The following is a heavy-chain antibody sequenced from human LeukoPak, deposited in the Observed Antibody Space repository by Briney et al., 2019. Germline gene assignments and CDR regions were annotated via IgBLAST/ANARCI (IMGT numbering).Heavy chain of an antibody. CDR3: ARAGQQLVLPD. Sequence: SETLSLTCTVSGGSISSYYWSWIRQPPGKGLEWIGYIYYSGSTNYNPSLKSRVTISVDTSKNQFSLKLSSVTAADTAVYYCARAGQQLVLPDWGQGTLVTVSS. CDR1: GGSISSYY. CDR2: IYYSGST. V-gene: IGHV4-59*01. D-gene: IGHD6-13*01. J-gene: IGHJ4*02.